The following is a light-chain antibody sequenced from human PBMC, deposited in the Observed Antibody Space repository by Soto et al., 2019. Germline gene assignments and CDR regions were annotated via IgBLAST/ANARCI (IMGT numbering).Light chain of an antibody. CDR2: GAS. CDR1: QSVSSNY. V-gene: IGKV3-20*01. CDR3: QQYGSSPSIT. Sequence: EIVFAPSSRTLSFSPGERATLSLKAIQSVSSNYLAWYQQKPGQAPRFLIYGASTRANGIPDRFSGSGSGTDFTLTISRLEPEDFAVYYCQQYGSSPSITFGQGTRLEIK. J-gene: IGKJ5*01.